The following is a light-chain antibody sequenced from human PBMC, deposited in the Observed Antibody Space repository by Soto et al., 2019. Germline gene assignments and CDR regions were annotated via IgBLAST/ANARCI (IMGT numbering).Light chain of an antibody. V-gene: IGLV2-14*03. CDR1: SSDVGGYNY. CDR2: DVS. J-gene: IGLJ1*01. CDR3: GSYTSSSLHF. Sequence: QSALTQPASVSGSPGQSITISCTGTSSDVGGYNYVSWYQQHPGKAPKLMIYDVSNRPSGVSYRFSGSKSGNTASLTISGLQAEDEADYYCGSYTSSSLHFFVTGTKVTVL.